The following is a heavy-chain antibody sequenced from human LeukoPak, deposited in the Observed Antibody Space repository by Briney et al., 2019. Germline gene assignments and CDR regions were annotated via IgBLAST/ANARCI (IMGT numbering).Heavy chain of an antibody. V-gene: IGHV4-61*02. CDR1: GGSISSGSYY. Sequence: NPSETLSLTCTVSGGSISSGSYYWSWIRQPAGKGLEWIGRIYTSGSTNYNPSLKSRVTMSVDTSKNQFSLKLSSVTAADTAVYYCARVSRDPYSSGWYYPDVWGKGTTVTISS. CDR3: ARVSRDPYSSGWYYPDV. CDR2: IYTSGST. J-gene: IGHJ6*03. D-gene: IGHD6-19*01.